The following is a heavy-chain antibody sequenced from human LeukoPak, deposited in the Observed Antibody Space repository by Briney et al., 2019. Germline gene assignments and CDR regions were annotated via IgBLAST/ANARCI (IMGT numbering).Heavy chain of an antibody. D-gene: IGHD2-8*02. CDR3: ARLFWWSLAY. V-gene: IGHV3-7*01. J-gene: IGHJ4*02. CDR1: GGSISSSSYY. CDR2: IKEDGSEK. Sequence: PSETLSLTCTVSGGSISSSSYYWGWIRQPPGKGLEWVANIKEDGSEKYYVDSVKGRFTVSRDNAKSSLYLQMNSLRAEDTAVYYCARLFWWSLAYWGQGTLVTVSS.